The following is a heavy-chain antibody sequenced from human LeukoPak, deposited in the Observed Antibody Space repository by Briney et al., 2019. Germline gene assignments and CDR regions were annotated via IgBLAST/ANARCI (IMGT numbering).Heavy chain of an antibody. V-gene: IGHV1-69*05. CDR2: IIPIFGTA. CDR3: ARAIVGTTCFDY. D-gene: IGHD1-26*01. J-gene: IGHJ4*02. CDR1: GGTFSSYA. Sequence: SVKVSCKASGGTFSSYAISWVRQAPGQGLEWMGRIIPIFGTANYAQKFQGRVTITTDESTSPAYMELSSLRSEDTAVYYCARAIVGTTCFDYWGQGTLVTVSS.